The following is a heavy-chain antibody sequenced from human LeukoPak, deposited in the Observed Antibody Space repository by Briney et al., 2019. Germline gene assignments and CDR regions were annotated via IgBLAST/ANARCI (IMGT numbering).Heavy chain of an antibody. CDR3: ARALPAAMESLDY. CDR2: ISSSSDYI. Sequence: PGGSLRLSCAASGFTFSNYNMNWVRQAPGKGLEWVSSISSSSDYIYYADSVKGRFTISRDNAKNSLYLQMNSLGAEDTAVYYCARALPAAMESLDYWGQGTLVTVSS. CDR1: GFTFSNYN. J-gene: IGHJ4*02. V-gene: IGHV3-21*01. D-gene: IGHD2-2*01.